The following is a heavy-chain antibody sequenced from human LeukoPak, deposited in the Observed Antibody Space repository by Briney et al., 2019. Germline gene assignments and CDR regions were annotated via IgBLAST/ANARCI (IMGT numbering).Heavy chain of an antibody. Sequence: GTPLRLSCVASGLTFRNYGFHWVRQAPGKGLEWVAIIYSGGGTTKYYAESLKDRFTITRDDSRDTLYLQMNSLRAEDTAVYYCVVILVPGGVWHFDLWGRGALVTVSS. D-gene: IGHD2-2*01. J-gene: IGHJ2*01. CDR2: IYSGGGTTK. V-gene: IGHV3-33*03. CDR1: GLTFRNYG. CDR3: VVILVPGGVWHFDL.